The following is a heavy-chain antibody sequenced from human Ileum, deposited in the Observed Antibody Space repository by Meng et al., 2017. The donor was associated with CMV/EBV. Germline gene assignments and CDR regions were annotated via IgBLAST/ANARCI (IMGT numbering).Heavy chain of an antibody. CDR1: GYTFTRNG. CDR3: AREMERPQHKDAFDF. Sequence: ASVKVSCKTSGYTFTRNGVTWVRQAPGQGLEWMGWITPYNNYTRFAEKFQDRIRMTTDTSTSTVYMELTRLTSDDTAVYFCAREMERPQHKDAFDFWGQGTMVTVSS. J-gene: IGHJ3*01. CDR2: ITPYNNYT. V-gene: IGHV1-18*01. D-gene: IGHD1-1*01.